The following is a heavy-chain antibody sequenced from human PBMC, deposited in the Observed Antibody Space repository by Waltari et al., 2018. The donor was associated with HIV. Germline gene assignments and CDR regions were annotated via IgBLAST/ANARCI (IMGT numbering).Heavy chain of an antibody. V-gene: IGHV4-39*01. Sequence: QVQLQESGPGFVKPSETLSLICNVSGGSIASSDSFWGWIRQSPAMNLEWVCSALYTRRPDLFTGQFCAKSALKSRVALSVDTSKNQVSLRLTSVTAADTGLYYCVRHAAEFRPDFGWILAGVFEPWGLGTQVIVS. CDR3: VRHAAEFRPDFGWILAGVFEP. CDR2: ALYTRRPDLFTGQF. CDR1: GGSIASSDSF. D-gene: IGHD6-19*01. J-gene: IGHJ1*01.